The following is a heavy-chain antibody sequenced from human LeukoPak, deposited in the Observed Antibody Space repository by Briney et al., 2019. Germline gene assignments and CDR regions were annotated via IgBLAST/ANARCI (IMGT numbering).Heavy chain of an antibody. J-gene: IGHJ3*01. CDR3: ARLLRPGGRTGDAFDV. D-gene: IGHD1-26*01. CDR1: GDSINNHH. CDR2: FYDRRDT. Sequence: PSETLSLTCYVSGDSINNHHWAWIRQPPGAGLEWIGYFYDRRDTNSNPSLKRRVTISVDMPNSQFSLTLTSVTAADTAMYYCARLLRPGGRTGDAFDVWGQGTMVTVSS. V-gene: IGHV4-59*08.